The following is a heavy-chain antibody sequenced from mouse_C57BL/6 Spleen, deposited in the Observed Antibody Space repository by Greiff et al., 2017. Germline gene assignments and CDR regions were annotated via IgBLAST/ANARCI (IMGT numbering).Heavy chain of an antibody. Sequence: QVQLQQSGAELARPGASVKLSCKASGYTFTSYGIIWVKQRTGQGLEWIGEIYPRSGNTYYNEKFKGKATLTADKSSSTAYMELRSLTSEDSAVYFCARLDYYGSSYGGDYWGQGTTLTVSS. V-gene: IGHV1-81*01. CDR1: GYTFTSYG. CDR3: ARLDYYGSSYGGDY. J-gene: IGHJ2*01. D-gene: IGHD1-1*01. CDR2: IYPRSGNT.